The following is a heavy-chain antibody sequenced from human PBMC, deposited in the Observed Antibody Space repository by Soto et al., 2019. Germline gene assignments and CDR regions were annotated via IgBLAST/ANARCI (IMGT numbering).Heavy chain of an antibody. Sequence: ASVKVSCKASGGTFSSYAISWVRQAPGQGLEWMGGIIPIFGTANYAQKFQGRVTITADESTSTAYMELSSLRSEDTAVYYCARVSSSNYDILTGYYDYYYYYGMDVWGQGTTVTVSS. V-gene: IGHV1-69*13. CDR3: ARVSSSNYDILTGYYDYYYYYGMDV. CDR1: GGTFSSYA. J-gene: IGHJ6*02. D-gene: IGHD3-9*01. CDR2: IIPIFGTA.